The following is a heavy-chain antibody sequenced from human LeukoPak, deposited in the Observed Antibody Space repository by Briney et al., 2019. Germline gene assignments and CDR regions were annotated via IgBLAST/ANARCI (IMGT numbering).Heavy chain of an antibody. Sequence: TGGSLRLSCAVSGITLSNYGMSWVRRAPGKGLEWVAGLSGSGGGTNYADSVQGWFTISRDNPKNTLYLQMNSLRAEDTAVYFCAKRGVVIRVFLVGFHKEAYYFDSWGQGALVTVSS. D-gene: IGHD3-10*01. CDR2: LSGSGGGT. J-gene: IGHJ4*02. CDR3: AKRGVVIRVFLVGFHKEAYYFDS. V-gene: IGHV3-23*01. CDR1: GITLSNYG.